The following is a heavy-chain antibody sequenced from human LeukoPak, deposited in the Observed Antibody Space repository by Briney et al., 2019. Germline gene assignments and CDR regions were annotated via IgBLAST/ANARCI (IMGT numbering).Heavy chain of an antibody. D-gene: IGHD5-12*01. CDR3: ARNSGHDVYDY. J-gene: IGHJ4*02. Sequence: QPGGSLRLSCTASGFTFSSYEMNWVRQAPGKRLEWVADISSGGGTMYYADSVKGRFTISRDNAGNSLFLQMNSLRAEDTAGYYCARNSGHDVYDYWGQGTLVTVSS. CDR2: ISSGGGTM. CDR1: GFTFSSYE. V-gene: IGHV3-48*03.